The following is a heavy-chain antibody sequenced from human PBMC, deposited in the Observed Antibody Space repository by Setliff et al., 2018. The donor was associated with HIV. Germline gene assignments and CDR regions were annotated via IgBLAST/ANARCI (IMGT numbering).Heavy chain of an antibody. CDR3: AKLPHSSAWYSPFYYFEY. V-gene: IGHV3-23*03. J-gene: IGHJ4*02. CDR1: GFTVSGSY. D-gene: IGHD6-19*01. CDR2: IYSDGSRT. Sequence: GGSLRLSCAASGFTVSGSYMSWVRQAPGKGLEWVSTIYSDGSRTSYSDSVRGRFTISRDNSKNTLFLEMSSLSADDTAIYYCAKLPHSSAWYSPFYYFEYWGQGTLVTVSS.